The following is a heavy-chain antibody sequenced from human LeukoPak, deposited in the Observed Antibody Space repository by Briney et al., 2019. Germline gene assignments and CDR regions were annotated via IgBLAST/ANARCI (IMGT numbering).Heavy chain of an antibody. J-gene: IGHJ5*02. V-gene: IGHV3-72*01. D-gene: IGHD1-26*01. Sequence: GGSLRLSCAASGFTFSYYGMQWVRQAPGKGLEWVGRVRNKANSYTTEYAASVKGRFTISRDDSKNSLYLQMSSLKTEDTAVYFCARAIVQPTRRFDPWGQGTLVTVSS. CDR1: GFTFSYYG. CDR3: ARAIVQPTRRFDP. CDR2: VRNKANSYTT.